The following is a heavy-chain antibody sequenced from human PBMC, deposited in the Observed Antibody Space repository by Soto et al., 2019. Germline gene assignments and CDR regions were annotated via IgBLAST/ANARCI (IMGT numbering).Heavy chain of an antibody. Sequence: GASVKVSCKVSGYTLTELSMHWVRQAPGKGLEWMGGFDPEDGETIYAQKFQGRVTMTEDTSTDTAYMELSSLRSEDTAVYYCATYIAVAGTGRYYYYGMDVWGQGTTVTVSS. CDR3: ATYIAVAGTGRYYYYGMDV. CDR1: GYTLTELS. J-gene: IGHJ6*02. D-gene: IGHD6-19*01. V-gene: IGHV1-24*01. CDR2: FDPEDGET.